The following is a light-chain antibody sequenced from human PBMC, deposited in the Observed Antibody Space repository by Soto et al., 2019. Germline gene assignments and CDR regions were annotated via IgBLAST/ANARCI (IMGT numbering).Light chain of an antibody. J-gene: IGLJ2*01. CDR1: SSNLGAGYD. CDR2: DNI. V-gene: IGLV1-40*01. CDR3: QSYDSSLSGVV. Sequence: QSVLTQPPSVSGAPGQRVTISCTGSSSNLGAGYDVHWYQRLPGTAPKLLIYDNINRPSGVPDRFSGSKSGTSASLAITGLQAEDEADYYCQSYDSSLSGVVFGGGTKLT.